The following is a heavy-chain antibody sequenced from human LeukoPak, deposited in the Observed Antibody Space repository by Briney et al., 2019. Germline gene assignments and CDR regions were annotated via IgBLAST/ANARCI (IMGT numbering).Heavy chain of an antibody. CDR1: GFTFSSYS. Sequence: GGSLRLSCAASGFTFSSYSMNWVRQAPEKGLEWVSSISSSSSYIYYADSVKGRFTISRDNAKNSLYLQMNSLRAEDTAVYYCARGYYDSSGYYPYYFDYWGQGTLVTVSS. J-gene: IGHJ4*02. D-gene: IGHD3-22*01. V-gene: IGHV3-21*01. CDR2: ISSSSSYI. CDR3: ARGYYDSSGYYPYYFDY.